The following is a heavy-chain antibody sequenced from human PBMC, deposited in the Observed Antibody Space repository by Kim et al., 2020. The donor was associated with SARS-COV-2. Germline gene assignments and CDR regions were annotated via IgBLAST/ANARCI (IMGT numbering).Heavy chain of an antibody. V-gene: IGHV4-39*01. CDR1: GVSIDTSDYY. D-gene: IGHD1-26*01. J-gene: IGHJ4*02. CDR2: IYFTGTT. Sequence: SETLSLTCTVSGVSIDTSDYYWAWIRQPPGQGLEWIATIYFTGTTFYSPSLKSRANVSIDTSKDQFSLDLNSVTTTDTSMYYCARQVRVGRHLDHWGQGILVTVSS. CDR3: ARQVRVGRHLDH.